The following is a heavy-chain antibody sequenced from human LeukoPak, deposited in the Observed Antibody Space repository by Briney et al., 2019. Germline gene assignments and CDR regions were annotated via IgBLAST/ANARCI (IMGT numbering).Heavy chain of an antibody. D-gene: IGHD3-10*01. CDR1: GGSISSSNYY. CDR2: IYYSGTT. J-gene: IGHJ6*03. V-gene: IGHV4-39*01. Sequence: SETLSLTCTVSGGSISSSNYYWGWIRQPPGKGPEWIGTIYYSGTTYYNPSLESRVTISEDTSKNQFSLTLRSVTAADTAVYYCARQISDYYYYYMDAWGKGTTVTVSS. CDR3: ARQISDYYYYYMDA.